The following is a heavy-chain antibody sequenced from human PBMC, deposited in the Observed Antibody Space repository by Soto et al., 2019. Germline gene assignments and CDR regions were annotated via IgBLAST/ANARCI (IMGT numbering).Heavy chain of an antibody. V-gene: IGHV4-34*01. J-gene: IGHJ6*03. CDR1: GGSFSGYY. CDR2: INHSGST. Sequence: PSETLSLTCAVYGGSFSGYYWSWIRQPPGKGLEWIGEINHSGSTNYNPSLKSRVTISVDTSKNQFSLKLSSVTAADTVVYYCARGQGYYYYYYMDVWGKGTTVTVSS. CDR3: ARGQGYYYYYYMDV.